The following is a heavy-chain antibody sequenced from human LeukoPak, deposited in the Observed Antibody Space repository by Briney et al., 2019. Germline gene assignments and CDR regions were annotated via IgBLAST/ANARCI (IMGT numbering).Heavy chain of an antibody. D-gene: IGHD3-22*01. Sequence: PGGSLRLSCAASGFTFSGSAMHWVRQASGKGLEWVGRIRDKANSYATTYAASVKGRFTISRDDSKNTAYLQMNSLKTEDTAVYYCRTTYYSDSSGYHYFDYWGQGTLVTVSS. CDR1: GFTFSGSA. CDR2: IRDKANSYAT. CDR3: RTTYYSDSSGYHYFDY. J-gene: IGHJ4*02. V-gene: IGHV3-73*01.